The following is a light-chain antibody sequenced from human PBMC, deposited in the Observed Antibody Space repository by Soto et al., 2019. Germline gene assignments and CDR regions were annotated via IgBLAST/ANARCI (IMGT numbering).Light chain of an antibody. J-gene: IGKJ4*01. CDR3: QQRTDWPLT. CDR2: DAS. CDR1: QRVGSY. V-gene: IGKV3-11*01. Sequence: ETVLTQSPATLSLSPGQIATFSCRASQRVGSYLAWYQQKPGQAPRLLIYDASNRATGIPARFSGSGSGTDFTLTITSLEPEDFAVYFCQQRTDWPLTFGGGTKLEI.